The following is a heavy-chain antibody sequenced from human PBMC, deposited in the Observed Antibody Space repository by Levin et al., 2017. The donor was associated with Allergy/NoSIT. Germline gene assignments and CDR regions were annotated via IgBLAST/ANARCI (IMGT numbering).Heavy chain of an antibody. CDR1: GFTFSDNW. J-gene: IGHJ4*02. CDR3: ARGGWTQFDY. V-gene: IGHV3-74*01. D-gene: IGHD6-19*01. Sequence: PGESLKISCAASGFTFSDNWMHWVRQAPGKGLVWVSRINNDGSGTTYADSVKGRFTISRDNAKNTLYLQMNSLRAEDTAVYYCARGGWTQFDYWGQGTLVTVSS. CDR2: INNDGSGT.